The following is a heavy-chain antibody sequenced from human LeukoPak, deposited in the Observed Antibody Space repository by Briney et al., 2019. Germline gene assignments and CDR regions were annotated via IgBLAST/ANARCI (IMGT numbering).Heavy chain of an antibody. CDR2: IYYTGST. V-gene: IGHV4-59*01. J-gene: IGHJ4*02. CDR3: VKGLYRGSSSFDY. D-gene: IGHD1-26*01. CDR1: GDSITNYY. Sequence: PSETLSLTCAVSGDSITNYYWSWLRQPPGKGLEWIGYIYYTGSTNYNPSLKSRVTISVDTSKNQFSLKLSSVTTADTAVYYCVKGLYRGSSSFDYWGQGTLVTVSS.